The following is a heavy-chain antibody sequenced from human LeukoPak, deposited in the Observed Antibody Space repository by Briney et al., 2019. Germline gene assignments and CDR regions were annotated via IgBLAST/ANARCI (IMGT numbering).Heavy chain of an antibody. Sequence: GGSLRLSCAASGFIFSRYTIHWVRQAQGKGLEWVAVISSDGSKKHCADSVKGRFTISRDNSKNTLYLQMNSLRVEDTAVYYCARDCCGEWYYFDSWGQGTLVTVSS. CDR2: ISSDGSKK. V-gene: IGHV3-30-3*01. J-gene: IGHJ4*02. D-gene: IGHD3-10*01. CDR3: ARDCCGEWYYFDS. CDR1: GFIFSRYT.